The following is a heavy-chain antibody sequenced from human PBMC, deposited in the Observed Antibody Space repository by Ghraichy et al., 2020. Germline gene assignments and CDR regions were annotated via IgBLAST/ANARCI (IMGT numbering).Heavy chain of an antibody. CDR3: AKDQYGMGAALIH. Sequence: GGSLRLSCAASGFTFSSYGMHWVRQAPGKGLEWVAVISYDGSNKYYADSVKGRFTISRDNSKNTLYLQMNSLRAEDTAVYYCAKDQYGMGAALIHWGQGTLVTVSS. V-gene: IGHV3-30*18. CDR1: GFTFSSYG. D-gene: IGHD6-13*01. J-gene: IGHJ4*02. CDR2: ISYDGSNK.